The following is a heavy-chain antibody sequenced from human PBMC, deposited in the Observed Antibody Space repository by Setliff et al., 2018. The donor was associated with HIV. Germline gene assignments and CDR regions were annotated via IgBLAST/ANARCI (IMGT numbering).Heavy chain of an antibody. CDR2: IHYSGST. CDR3: ARDVGDAYCSNGNCYGNFYYNGMDV. D-gene: IGHD2-8*01. CDR1: GGSISSSDYY. J-gene: IGHJ6*02. Sequence: PSETLSLTCTVSGGSISSSDYYWGWLRQPPGKGLEWIGHIHYSGSTYCNPSLKSRVTISVDTSKNQFSLKLTSVTAADTAVYYCARDVGDAYCSNGNCYGNFYYNGMDVWGQGTTVTVSS. V-gene: IGHV4-39*07.